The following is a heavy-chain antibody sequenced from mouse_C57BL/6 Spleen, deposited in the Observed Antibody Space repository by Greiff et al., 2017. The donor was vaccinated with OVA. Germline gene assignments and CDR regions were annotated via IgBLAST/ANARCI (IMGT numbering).Heavy chain of an antibody. CDR2: INYDGSST. CDR3: ARLGANWCFDV. CDR1: GFTFSDYY. V-gene: IGHV5-16*01. D-gene: IGHD1-1*02. Sequence: EVQRVESEGGLVQPGSSMKLSCTASGFTFSDYYMAWVRQVPEKGLEWVANINYDGSSTYYLDSLKSRFIISRDNAKNILYLQMSSLKSEDTTTYYCARLGANWCFDVWGTGTTVTVSS. J-gene: IGHJ1*03.